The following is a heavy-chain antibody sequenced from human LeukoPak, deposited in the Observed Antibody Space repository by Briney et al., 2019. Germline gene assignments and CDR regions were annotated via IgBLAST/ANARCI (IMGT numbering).Heavy chain of an antibody. CDR1: GFTFSSYG. Sequence: GGSLRLSCAASGFTFSSYGMHWVRQAPGKGLEWVAFIRYDGSNKYYADSVKGRFTISRDNSKNTLYLQMNSLRAEDTAVYYCAKDGQAYYDFWSGYYTEPGVNHFDYWGQGTLVTVSS. CDR2: IRYDGSNK. J-gene: IGHJ4*02. D-gene: IGHD3-3*01. V-gene: IGHV3-30*02. CDR3: AKDGQAYYDFWSGYYTEPGVNHFDY.